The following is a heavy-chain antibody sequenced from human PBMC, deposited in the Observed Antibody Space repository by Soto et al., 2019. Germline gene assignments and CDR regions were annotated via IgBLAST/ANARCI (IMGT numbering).Heavy chain of an antibody. D-gene: IGHD5-18*01. CDR1: GFSFTNAW. V-gene: IGHV3-15*01. Sequence: PGGSLRLSCTASGFSFTNAWMNWVRQAPGKGLEWVGRIKSKADGGTTDYGASVKGRFTISRDDSKNTLYLQMKSLKTEDTAVYYCTTGTVGYSYGYWGQGTLVTVSS. J-gene: IGHJ4*02. CDR2: IKSKADGGTT. CDR3: TTGTVGYSYGY.